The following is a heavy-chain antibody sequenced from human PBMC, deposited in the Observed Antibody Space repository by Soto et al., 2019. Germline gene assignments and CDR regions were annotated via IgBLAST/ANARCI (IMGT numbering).Heavy chain of an antibody. Sequence: SETLSLTCTFSGGSVSSGSYYWSWIRQPPGKGLEWIGYIYYSGSTNYNPSLKSRVTISVDTSKNQFSLKLSSVTAADTAVYYCARDGPKYYYDSSGYYLGYWGQGTLVTVSS. CDR1: GGSVSSGSYY. CDR2: IYYSGST. CDR3: ARDGPKYYYDSSGYYLGY. D-gene: IGHD3-22*01. V-gene: IGHV4-61*01. J-gene: IGHJ4*02.